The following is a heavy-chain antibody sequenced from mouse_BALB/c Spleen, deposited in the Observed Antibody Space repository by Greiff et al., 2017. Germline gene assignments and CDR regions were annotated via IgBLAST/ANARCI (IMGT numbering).Heavy chain of an antibody. J-gene: IGHJ4*01. D-gene: IGHD2-10*02. CDR1: GFTFSSYG. CDR2: ISSGGSYT. Sequence: EVQLVESGGDLVKPGGSLKLSCAASGFTFSSYGMSWVRQTPDKRLEWVATISSGGSYTYYPDSVKGRFTISRDNAKNTLYLQMSSLKSEDTAMYYCARHPYDYGAMDYWGQGTSVTVSS. CDR3: ARHPYDYGAMDY. V-gene: IGHV5-6*01.